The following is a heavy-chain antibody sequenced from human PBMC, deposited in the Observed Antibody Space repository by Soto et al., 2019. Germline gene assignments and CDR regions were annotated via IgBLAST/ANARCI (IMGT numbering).Heavy chain of an antibody. V-gene: IGHV3-7*05. CDR1: GFTFSGSW. CDR2: IKQDGGEK. CDR3: ARPSGYWSGGSCFPFDF. D-gene: IGHD2-15*01. Sequence: EVQLVESGGVLVQPGGSLRLSCVASGFTFSGSWMTWVRQAPGKGLEWVANIKQDGGEKYYVDSVKGRFTISRDNAKNLLFLQMNSLSVEDTAVNYCARPSGYWSGGSCFPFDFWGQGTLVTVSS. J-gene: IGHJ4*02.